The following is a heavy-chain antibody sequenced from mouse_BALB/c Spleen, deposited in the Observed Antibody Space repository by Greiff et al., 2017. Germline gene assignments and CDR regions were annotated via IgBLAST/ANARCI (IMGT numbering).Heavy chain of an antibody. V-gene: IGHV5-12-2*01. D-gene: IGHD1-1*01. CDR2: ISNGGGST. J-gene: IGHJ2*01. Sequence: EVQLVESGGGLVQPGGSLKLSCAASGFTFSSYTMSWVRQTPEKRLEWVAYISNGGGSTYYPDTVKGRFTISRDNAKNTLYLQMSSLKSEDTAMYYCARHDYYGSSYDYWGQGTTLTVSS. CDR3: ARHDYYGSSYDY. CDR1: GFTFSSYT.